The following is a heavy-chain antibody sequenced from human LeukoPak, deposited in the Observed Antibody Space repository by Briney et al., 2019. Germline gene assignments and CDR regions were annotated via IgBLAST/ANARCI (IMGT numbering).Heavy chain of an antibody. CDR2: ISGSGGST. Sequence: GGSLRLSCAASGFTFRSYAMSWVRQAPGKGLEWVSTISGSGGSTYYADSVKGRFTISRDNSNNTLYLQMNSLRAEDTAVYYCARHFNDNQKYGDYVAVLLDYWGQGTLVTVSS. J-gene: IGHJ4*02. V-gene: IGHV3-23*01. D-gene: IGHD4/OR15-4a*01. CDR3: ARHFNDNQKYGDYVAVLLDY. CDR1: GFTFRSYA.